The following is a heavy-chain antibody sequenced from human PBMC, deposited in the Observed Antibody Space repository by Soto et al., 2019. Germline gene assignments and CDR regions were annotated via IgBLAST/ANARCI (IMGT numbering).Heavy chain of an antibody. CDR2: IYWDDDK. Sequence: QITLKESGPTLVKPAQTLTLTCTFSGFSLSTIGVGVGWIRQPPGKTLEWLALIYWDDDKRYSPSLKSRLTITKDTTENQVVLRMTNMDPVDTATYYCAHIITSSYYYVGCDFPHVFDCWGQRTMVTSSS. D-gene: IGHD3-10*02. V-gene: IGHV2-5*02. CDR3: AHIITSSYYYVGCDFPHVFDC. CDR1: GFSLSTIGVG. J-gene: IGHJ3*01.